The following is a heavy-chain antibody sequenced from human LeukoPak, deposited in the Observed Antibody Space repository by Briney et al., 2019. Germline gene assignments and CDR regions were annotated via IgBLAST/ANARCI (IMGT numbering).Heavy chain of an antibody. CDR2: INPNSGGT. J-gene: IGHJ6*02. V-gene: IGHV1-2*06. CDR3: AREQGNRITGTTGSDMDV. D-gene: IGHD1-7*01. CDR1: GYTFTGYY. Sequence: ASVKVSCKASGYTFTGYYMHWVRQAPGQGLEWMGRINPNSGGTNYAQKFQGRVTMTRDTSISTAYMELSRLRPDDTAVYYCAREQGNRITGTTGSDMDVWGQGTTVTVSS.